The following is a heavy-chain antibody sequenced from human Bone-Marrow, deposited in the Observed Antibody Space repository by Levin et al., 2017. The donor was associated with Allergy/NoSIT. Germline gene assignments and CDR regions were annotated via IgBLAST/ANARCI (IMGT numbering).Heavy chain of an antibody. CDR2: FYYRGST. CDR3: ASGDPLGIGPNDAFAI. D-gene: IGHD7-27*01. CDR1: GGSISSYY. V-gene: IGHV4-59*01. Sequence: SETLSLTCTVSGGSISSYYWSWIRQPPGKGLEWIGYFYYRGSTNYNPSLTSRVTISLDTSKNQFSLILSSVTAADTAVYFCASGDPLGIGPNDAFAIWGQGTMVTVSS. J-gene: IGHJ3*02.